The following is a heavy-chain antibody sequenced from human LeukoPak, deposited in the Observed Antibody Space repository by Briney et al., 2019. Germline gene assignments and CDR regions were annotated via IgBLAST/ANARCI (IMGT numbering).Heavy chain of an antibody. V-gene: IGHV3-21*01. CDR1: GFTFSSYS. CDR2: ISSSSSYI. D-gene: IGHD3-10*01. J-gene: IGHJ4*02. Sequence: GGSLRLSCAASGFTFSSYSMNWVRQAPGKGLEWVSSISSSSSYIYYADSVKGRFTISRDNAKNSLYLQMNSLRAEDTAVYYCARAQGLLWFGVVFDYWGQGTLVTVSS. CDR3: ARAQGLLWFGVVFDY.